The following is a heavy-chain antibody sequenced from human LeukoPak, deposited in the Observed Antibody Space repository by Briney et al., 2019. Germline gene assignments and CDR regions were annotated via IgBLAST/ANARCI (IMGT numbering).Heavy chain of an antibody. CDR3: ARGHPWNRVAATLGSRYSMDV. Sequence: ASVKVSCKASGYTFTGYYMHWVRQAPGQGLEWMGWINPNSGGTNYAQKFQGRVTMTRDTSISTAYMELSRLRSDDTAVYYCARGHPWNRVAATLGSRYSMDVWGKGTTVTVSS. CDR2: INPNSGGT. J-gene: IGHJ6*03. D-gene: IGHD2-15*01. V-gene: IGHV1-2*02. CDR1: GYTFTGYY.